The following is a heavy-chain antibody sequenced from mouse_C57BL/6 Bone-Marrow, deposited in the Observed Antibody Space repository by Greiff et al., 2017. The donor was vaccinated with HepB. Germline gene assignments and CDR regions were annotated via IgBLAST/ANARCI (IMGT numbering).Heavy chain of an antibody. CDR3: AKRSYDGYGLFAY. D-gene: IGHD2-3*01. J-gene: IGHJ3*01. V-gene: IGHV2-9*01. Sequence: QVQLKESGPGLVAPSQSLSITCTVSGFSLTSYGVDWVRQPPGKGLEWLGVIWGGGSTNYYSALMSRLSISKDNSKSQVFLKMNSLQTDDTAMYYCAKRSYDGYGLFAYWGQGTLVTVSS. CDR2: IWGGGST. CDR1: GFSLTSYG.